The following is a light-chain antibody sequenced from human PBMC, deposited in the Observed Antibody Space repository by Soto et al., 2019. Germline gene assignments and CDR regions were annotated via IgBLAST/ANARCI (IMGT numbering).Light chain of an antibody. CDR3: SSYTSSSTRV. CDR1: SSDVGGYNY. J-gene: IGLJ1*01. CDR2: DVS. Sequence: QSALTQPASVSGSPGQSITISCTGTSSDVGGYNYVSWYQQHPGKATKLMIYDVSHRPSGISNRFSGSKSGNTASLTISGLQAEDEADYYCSSYTSSSTRVFGTGTKVTVL. V-gene: IGLV2-14*03.